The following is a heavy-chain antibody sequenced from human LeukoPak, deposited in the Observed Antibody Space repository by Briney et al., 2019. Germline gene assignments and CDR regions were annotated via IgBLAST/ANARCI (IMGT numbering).Heavy chain of an antibody. CDR1: GGSISSYY. Sequence: SETLSLTCTVPGGSISSYYWSWIRQPPGKGLEWIAFIYYSGSTTYNPSLESRVSISVDTSKNQFSLKLRSVTAADTAVYYCARKSIAADAFDIWGQGTMVTVSS. D-gene: IGHD6-6*01. J-gene: IGHJ3*02. V-gene: IGHV4-59*01. CDR2: IYYSGST. CDR3: ARKSIAADAFDI.